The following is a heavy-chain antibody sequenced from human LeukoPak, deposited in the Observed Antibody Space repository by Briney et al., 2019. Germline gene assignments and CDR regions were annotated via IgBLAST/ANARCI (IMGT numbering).Heavy chain of an antibody. CDR1: GFTFSSYW. J-gene: IGHJ5*02. D-gene: IGHD2-15*01. CDR3: ARYDCSGGSCYQYNWFDP. V-gene: IGHV3-7*01. Sequence: GGSLRLSCAASGFTFSSYWMSWVRQAPGKGLEWVANIKQDGSEKYYVDSVKGRFTISRDNAKNSLYLQMNSLRAEDTAVYYCARYDCSGGSCYQYNWFDPWGQGTLVTVFS. CDR2: IKQDGSEK.